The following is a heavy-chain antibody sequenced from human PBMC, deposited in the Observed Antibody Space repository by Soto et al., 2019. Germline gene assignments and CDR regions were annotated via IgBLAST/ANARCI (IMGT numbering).Heavy chain of an antibody. Sequence: SETLSLTCTVSGGSIRSSSYYWGWIRQPPGKGLEWIGIIYYSGSTYYNPSLRSRVTISVDTSKNQFSLKLSSVTAAETAVYYCARRRIDHLISDDYWGQGTLVTVSS. J-gene: IGHJ4*02. V-gene: IGHV4-39*01. CDR1: GGSIRSSSYY. D-gene: IGHD2-21*01. CDR3: ARRRIDHLISDDY. CDR2: IYYSGST.